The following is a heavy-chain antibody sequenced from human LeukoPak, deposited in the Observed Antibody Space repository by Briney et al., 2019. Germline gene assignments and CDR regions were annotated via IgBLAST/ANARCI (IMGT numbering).Heavy chain of an antibody. CDR3: ARGRNGWFDP. D-gene: IGHD2-8*01. J-gene: IGHJ5*02. V-gene: IGHV4-34*01. CDR2: ISHSGST. CDR1: GGSFSGYY. Sequence: SETLSLTCAVYGGSFSGYYWSWIRQPPGKGLEWIGEISHSGSTNYNPSLKSRVTISVDTSKNQFSLKLSSVTAADTAVYYCARGRNGWFDPWGQGTLVTVSS.